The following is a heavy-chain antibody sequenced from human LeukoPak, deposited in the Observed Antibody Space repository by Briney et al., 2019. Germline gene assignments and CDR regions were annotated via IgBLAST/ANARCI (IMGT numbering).Heavy chain of an antibody. CDR1: GGSISSGDYY. D-gene: IGHD6-6*01. V-gene: IGHV4-30-4*08. CDR2: IYYSGST. CDR3: ARDQFGSSDFYMDV. J-gene: IGHJ6*03. Sequence: SETLSLTCTVSGGSISSGDYYWSWIRQPPGKGLEWIGYIYYSGSTYYNPSLKSRVTISVDKSKNQFSLKLSSVTAADTAVYYCARDQFGSSDFYMDVWGKGTTVTVSS.